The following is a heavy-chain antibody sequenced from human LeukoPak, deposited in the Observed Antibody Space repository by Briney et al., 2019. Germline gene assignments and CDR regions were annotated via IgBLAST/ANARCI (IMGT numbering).Heavy chain of an antibody. Sequence: PGGSLRLSCAASGFTFSGSAMTWVRQAPGKGLEWVSAISGSGGSTYYADSVKGRFTISRDNSKNTLYLQMNSLRAEDTAVYYCAKHRLWAAGTNYYYYMDVWGKGTTVTVSS. CDR1: GFTFSGSA. V-gene: IGHV3-23*01. CDR3: AKHRLWAAGTNYYYYMDV. J-gene: IGHJ6*03. D-gene: IGHD6-13*01. CDR2: ISGSGGST.